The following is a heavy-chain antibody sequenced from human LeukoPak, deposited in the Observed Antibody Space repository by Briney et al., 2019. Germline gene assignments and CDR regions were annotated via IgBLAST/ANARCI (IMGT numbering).Heavy chain of an antibody. Sequence: SETLSLTCAVYGGSFSGYYWSWIRQPPGKGLEWIGEINHSGSTNYNPSLKSRVTISADTSKNQFSLKVNSVTAADTALYYCAKLAKLGKAHYFDYWGQGTPVTVSS. V-gene: IGHV4-34*01. D-gene: IGHD1-1*01. CDR1: GGSFSGYY. CDR2: INHSGST. J-gene: IGHJ4*02. CDR3: AKLAKLGKAHYFDY.